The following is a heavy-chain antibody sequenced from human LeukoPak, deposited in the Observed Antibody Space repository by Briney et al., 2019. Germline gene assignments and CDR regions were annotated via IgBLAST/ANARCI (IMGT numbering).Heavy chain of an antibody. D-gene: IGHD2-21*01. Sequence: PSETLSLTCTVSGTPINNYYWGWFRQSPGKGLEWIGRVSTNGGTNYSPSLKSRVTMSVDTSKNHCSLKLTSVTAADTAVYYCARLIAGINNSFDPWGQGTLVTVSS. CDR3: ARLIAGINNSFDP. V-gene: IGHV4-4*07. J-gene: IGHJ5*02. CDR1: GTPINNYY. CDR2: VSTNGGT.